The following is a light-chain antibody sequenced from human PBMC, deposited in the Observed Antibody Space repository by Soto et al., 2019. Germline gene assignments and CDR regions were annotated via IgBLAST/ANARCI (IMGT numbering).Light chain of an antibody. J-gene: IGLJ2*01. CDR1: SSNVGAGYD. CDR3: QSCDSNLTGPNVL. Sequence: QSDLTQPPSVSGSPGQRVTISCTGSSSNVGAGYDVHWYQQFPGTAPKLLIYGNSNRPSGVPARFSGSKSGSSASLAITGIQAMDDDDDDCQSCDSNLTGPNVLFGGGTKLTVL. CDR2: GNS. V-gene: IGLV1-40*01.